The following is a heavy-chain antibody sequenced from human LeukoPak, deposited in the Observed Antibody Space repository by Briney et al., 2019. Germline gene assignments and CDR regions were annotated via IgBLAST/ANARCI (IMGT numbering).Heavy chain of an antibody. Sequence: ASAKVSCKASGYTFTDYYMHWVRQAPGQGLEWMGWINPNSGGTHYAQKFQGRVTMTRDTSISTAYMELSRLRSDDTAVYYCARGYSGYDCDYWGQGTLVTVSS. J-gene: IGHJ4*02. CDR3: ARGYSGYDCDY. D-gene: IGHD5-12*01. CDR1: GYTFTDYY. CDR2: INPNSGGT. V-gene: IGHV1-2*02.